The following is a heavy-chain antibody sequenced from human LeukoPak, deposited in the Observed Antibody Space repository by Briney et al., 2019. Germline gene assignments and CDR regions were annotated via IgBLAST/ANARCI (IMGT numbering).Heavy chain of an antibody. CDR2: INPNSGGT. V-gene: IGHV1-2*06. CDR3: ASERSYGDYYYCYGMDV. D-gene: IGHD4-17*01. Sequence: ASVKVSCKASGYTFTGYYMHWVRQAPGQGLEWMGRINPNSGGTNYAQKFQGRVTMTRDTSISTAYMELSRLRSDDTAVYYYASERSYGDYYYCYGMDVWGQGTTVTVSS. CDR1: GYTFTGYY. J-gene: IGHJ6*02.